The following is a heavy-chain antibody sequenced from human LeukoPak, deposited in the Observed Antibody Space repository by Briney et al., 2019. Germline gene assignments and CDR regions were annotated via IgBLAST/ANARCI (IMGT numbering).Heavy chain of an antibody. V-gene: IGHV1-69*05. CDR1: GGTFSTYP. Sequence: SVKVSCKASGGTFSTYPINWVRQAPGQGLEWMGGRIAVFPAPNYAQKFQGRITVTTDESTATAYMELSSLRSDDTAVYYCAGSNAWGQGTLVTVSS. CDR2: RIAVFPAP. CDR3: AGSNA. J-gene: IGHJ5*02.